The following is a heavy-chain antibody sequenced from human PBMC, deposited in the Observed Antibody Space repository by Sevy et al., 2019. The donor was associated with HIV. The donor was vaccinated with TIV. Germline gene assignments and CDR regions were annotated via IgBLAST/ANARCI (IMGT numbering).Heavy chain of an antibody. CDR3: AHETFGRFES. V-gene: IGHV3-7*01. CDR1: GFTFSANW. D-gene: IGHD3-16*01. Sequence: GGSLRLSCAASGFTFSANWMNWVRQAPGKGLEWVANIKADGSDKNYVDSVEGRFTISSVNAKNLLFLQMNSLRVEDTAVYYCAHETFGRFESWGQGTLVTVSS. CDR2: IKADGSDK. J-gene: IGHJ4*02.